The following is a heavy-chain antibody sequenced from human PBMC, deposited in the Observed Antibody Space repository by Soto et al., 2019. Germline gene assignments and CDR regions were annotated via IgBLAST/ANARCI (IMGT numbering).Heavy chain of an antibody. CDR1: GYIFTNYA. CDR2: INAGNGYT. CDR3: ARLLSSGWQRDYFDY. J-gene: IGHJ4*02. D-gene: IGHD6-19*01. Sequence: QVQLVQSGAEVKKPGASVMVSCKASGYIFTNYAMHWVRQAPGQRLEWMGWINAGNGYTKYSQKFQGRVTITRDTSASTAYMELNSLRSEDTAVYYCARLLSSGWQRDYFDYWGQGTLVTVSS. V-gene: IGHV1-3*01.